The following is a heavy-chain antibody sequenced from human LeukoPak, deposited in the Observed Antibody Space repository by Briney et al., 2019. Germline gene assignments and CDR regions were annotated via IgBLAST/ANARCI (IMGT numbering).Heavy chain of an antibody. D-gene: IGHD2-15*01. CDR2: IDPNSGGT. CDR3: ARAGYCSGGSCYALDY. CDR1: GYTLTGYY. Sequence: ASVKVSCKASGYTLTGYYMHWVRHAPGPGLGWMGWIDPNSGGTNYAQAFQDRVTLTRDTSISTAYMELSRLTSDDTAVYYCARAGYCSGGSCYALDYWGQGTLVTVSS. J-gene: IGHJ4*02. V-gene: IGHV1-2*02.